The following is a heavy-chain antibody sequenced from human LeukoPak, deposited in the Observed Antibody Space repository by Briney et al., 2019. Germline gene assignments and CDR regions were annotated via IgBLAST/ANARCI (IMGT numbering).Heavy chain of an antibody. V-gene: IGHV3-23*01. CDR3: GKEGGLYDSGGYFDY. CDR2: ISSSGGRT. J-gene: IGHJ4*02. Sequence: GGSLRLSCAASGFTFNSYAMGWVRQAPGKGLEWVSTISSSGGRTYYADSVKGRFTISRDDSKNTFYLQMNSLRAEDAAVYHCGKEGGLYDSGGYFDYWGQGALVTVSS. CDR1: GFTFNSYA. D-gene: IGHD3-3*01.